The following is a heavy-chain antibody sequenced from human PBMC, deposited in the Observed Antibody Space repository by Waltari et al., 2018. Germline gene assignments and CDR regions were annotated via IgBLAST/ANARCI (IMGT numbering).Heavy chain of an antibody. D-gene: IGHD6-19*01. V-gene: IGHV3-74*01. J-gene: IGHJ6*02. CDR1: GFTFRYYW. Sequence: EIQLVESGGGLVEPGGSLRLSCEASGFTFRYYWMHWVRQVPGKGLVGVERGNSDGRSTPYADSVKGRFTVSRDSAKNTLLLQMNSLRVEDTAVYFCVREQGAVAGSYFFYGMDVWGQGTMVTVSS. CDR2: GNSDGRST. CDR3: VREQGAVAGSYFFYGMDV.